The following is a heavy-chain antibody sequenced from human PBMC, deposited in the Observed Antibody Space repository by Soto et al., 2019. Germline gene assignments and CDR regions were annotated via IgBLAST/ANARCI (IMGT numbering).Heavy chain of an antibody. CDR2: IIHIFGTA. Sequence: GASVKVSCKASGGTFSSYAISWVRQAPGQGLEWMGGIIHIFGTANYAQKFQGRVTITADESTSTAYMELSSLRSEDTAVYYCANSDFYYYGMDVWGQGTTVTVSS. J-gene: IGHJ6*02. CDR1: GGTFSSYA. D-gene: IGHD3-3*01. V-gene: IGHV1-69*13. CDR3: ANSDFYYYGMDV.